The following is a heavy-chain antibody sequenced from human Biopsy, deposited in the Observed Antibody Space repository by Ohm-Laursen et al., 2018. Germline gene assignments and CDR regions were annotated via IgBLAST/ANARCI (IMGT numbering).Heavy chain of an antibody. CDR2: ISAYNGNR. CDR3: AREEDNSGYDYYGMDV. V-gene: IGHV1-18*01. D-gene: IGHD3-22*01. Sequence: ASVKVSCKASGYTFPSYGISWVRQAPGQGLERMGWISAYNGNRNYAQKFQGRVTMTTDTSTSTAYMELRSLRSDDTAVYFCAREEDNSGYDYYGMDVWGQGTTVTVSS. J-gene: IGHJ6*02. CDR1: GYTFPSYG.